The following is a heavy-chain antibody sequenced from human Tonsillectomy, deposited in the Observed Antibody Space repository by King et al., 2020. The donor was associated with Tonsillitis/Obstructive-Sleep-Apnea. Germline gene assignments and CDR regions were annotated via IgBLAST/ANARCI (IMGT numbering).Heavy chain of an antibody. J-gene: IGHJ4*02. V-gene: IGHV3-30*04. Sequence: VQLVESRGGVVQPGRSLRLSCAASGFTFSSYAMHWVRQAPGKGLEWVAVISYDGSNKYYADSVKGRFTISRDNSKNTLYLQMNSLRAEDTAVYYCARGTYDFWSGYYPTDYFDYWGQGTLVTVSS. D-gene: IGHD3-3*01. CDR3: ARGTYDFWSGYYPTDYFDY. CDR1: GFTFSSYA. CDR2: ISYDGSNK.